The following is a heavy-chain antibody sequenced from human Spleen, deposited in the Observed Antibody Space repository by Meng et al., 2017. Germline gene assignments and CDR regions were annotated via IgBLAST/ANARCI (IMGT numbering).Heavy chain of an antibody. CDR3: AGTPGYCDGGRCHKYGLDV. CDR2: IGRRSDYI. CDR1: GFPFGSYS. V-gene: IGHV3-21*06. D-gene: IGHD4-23*01. J-gene: IGHJ6*02. Sequence: GGSLRLSCAASGFPFGSYSLNWVRQPPGKGLEWVSGIGRRSDYISYADSVKGRFTISRDNAKNSVYLQMDSLRAEDTAIYYCAGTPGYCDGGRCHKYGLDVWGQGTAVTVSS.